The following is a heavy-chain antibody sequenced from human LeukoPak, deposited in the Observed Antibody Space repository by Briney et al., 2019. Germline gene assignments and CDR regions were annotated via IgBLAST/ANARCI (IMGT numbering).Heavy chain of an antibody. V-gene: IGHV4-4*02. D-gene: IGHD4-23*01. Sequence: SGTLSLTCAVSVGSIAIIYWWTWVRQPPGKGLEWIGEIYHSGSTNYNPSLRSRVTISVDKSDNQFSLKLNSMTAADTAVYYCARNAGNSDVDYWGQGTLVTVSS. CDR1: VGSIAIIYW. CDR2: IYHSGST. J-gene: IGHJ4*02. CDR3: ARNAGNSDVDY.